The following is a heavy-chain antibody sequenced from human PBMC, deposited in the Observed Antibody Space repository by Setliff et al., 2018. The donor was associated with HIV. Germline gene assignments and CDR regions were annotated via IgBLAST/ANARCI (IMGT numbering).Heavy chain of an antibody. J-gene: IGHJ4*03. CDR1: GYSISDGYY. D-gene: IGHD3-22*01. CDR2: VYTRGNT. Sequence: SETLSLTCAVSGYSISDGYYWGWIRLPPGKGLEWIGNVYTRGNTYYNPSLKSRVTMSIDASKNRFSLKLSPVTAADTAVYYRARVEPFKLDYQETSGYFDYWGHGILVTVSS. V-gene: IGHV4-38-2*01. CDR3: ARVEPFKLDYQETSGYFDY.